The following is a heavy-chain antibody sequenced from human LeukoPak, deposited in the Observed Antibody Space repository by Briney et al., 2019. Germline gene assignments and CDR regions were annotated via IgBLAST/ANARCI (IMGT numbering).Heavy chain of an antibody. Sequence: PGGSLRLSCAASGFTFSSYSMNWVRQAPGKGLGWVSYISSSSSNIYYADSVKGRFTISRDNSKNTLYLQMNSLRAEDTAIYYCAKEGSFWSGVYAFDIWGQGTMVTVSS. CDR3: AKEGSFWSGVYAFDI. V-gene: IGHV3-48*01. CDR1: GFTFSSYS. CDR2: ISSSSSNI. J-gene: IGHJ3*02. D-gene: IGHD3-3*01.